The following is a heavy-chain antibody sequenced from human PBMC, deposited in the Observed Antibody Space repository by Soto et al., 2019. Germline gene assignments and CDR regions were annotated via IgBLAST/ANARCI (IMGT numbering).Heavy chain of an antibody. Sequence: GGSLRLSCAASGFTFSGYSMNWVRQSPGKGLEWVSSISSSSSYIYYADSVKGRFTISRDNAKNSLYLQINSLRAEDTAVYYCARDLRCSGGSCYSVGNYGMDVWGQGTTVTVSS. V-gene: IGHV3-21*01. J-gene: IGHJ6*02. CDR1: GFTFSGYS. CDR2: ISSSSSYI. CDR3: ARDLRCSGGSCYSVGNYGMDV. D-gene: IGHD2-15*01.